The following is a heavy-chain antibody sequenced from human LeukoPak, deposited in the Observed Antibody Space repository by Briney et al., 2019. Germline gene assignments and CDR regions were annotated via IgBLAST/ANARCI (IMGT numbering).Heavy chain of an antibody. CDR1: GYTFTSYD. CDR2: TNPNSGNT. J-gene: IGHJ4*02. CDR3: ARGRGAYCGGDCSYFDY. Sequence: GASVKVSCKASGYTFTSYDINWVRQATGQGLEWMGWTNPNSGNTGYAQKFQGGVTMTRNTSISTAYMELSSLRSEDTAVYYCARGRGAYCGGDCSYFDYWGQGTLVTVSS. D-gene: IGHD2-21*02. V-gene: IGHV1-8*01.